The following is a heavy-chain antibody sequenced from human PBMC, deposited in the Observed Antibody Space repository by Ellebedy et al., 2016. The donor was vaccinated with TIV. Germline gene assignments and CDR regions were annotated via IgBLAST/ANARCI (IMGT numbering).Heavy chain of an antibody. D-gene: IGHD7-27*01. J-gene: IGHJ3*02. Sequence: GESLKISCAASGFTFRDFAMNWVRQAPGKGLEWVSAISPSGDITYFAASVKGRFTISRDNSQDTVHLQMHSLRAEDTAAYYCTKRGVAWAAFDIWGPGTLVTVSS. V-gene: IGHV3-23*01. CDR1: GFTFRDFA. CDR2: ISPSGDIT. CDR3: TKRGVAWAAFDI.